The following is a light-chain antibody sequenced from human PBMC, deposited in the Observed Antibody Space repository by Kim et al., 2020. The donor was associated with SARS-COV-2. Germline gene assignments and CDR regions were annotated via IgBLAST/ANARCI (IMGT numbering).Light chain of an antibody. CDR2: GAS. CDR1: QSVSSSY. CDR3: QQYGSSPPKYT. Sequence: EIVLTQSPGTLSLSPGERATLSCRASQSVSSSYLAWYQQKPDQAPRLLIYGASSRATGIPDRFSGSGSGTDFTLTISRLEPEDFAVYYCQQYGSSPPKYTFGQGTKLEI. V-gene: IGKV3-20*01. J-gene: IGKJ2*01.